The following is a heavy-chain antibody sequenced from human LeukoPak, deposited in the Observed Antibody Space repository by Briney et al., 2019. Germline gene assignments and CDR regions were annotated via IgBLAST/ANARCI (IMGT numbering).Heavy chain of an antibody. V-gene: IGHV3-21*01. J-gene: IGHJ1*01. CDR2: ISSSGSYI. CDR3: ARGLYPDYYVSSGSSPPEH. Sequence: GRSLRLSCAASGFTFSSYSMNWVRQAPGKGLEWVSSISSSGSYIYYADSMQGRFTISRDNSKNSLFLQMNSLRAEDTGVYYCARGLYPDYYVSSGSSPPEHWGQGTLVTVSS. D-gene: IGHD3-22*01. CDR1: GFTFSSYS.